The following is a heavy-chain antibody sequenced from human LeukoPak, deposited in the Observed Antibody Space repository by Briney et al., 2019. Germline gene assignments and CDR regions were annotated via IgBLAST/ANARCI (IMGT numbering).Heavy chain of an antibody. CDR1: GFTFSNYD. J-gene: IGHJ4*02. CDR2: IGTAGDT. CDR3: ARGADTHFDY. D-gene: IGHD2-15*01. Sequence: GGSLRLSCAASGFTFSNYDMHWVRQATGKGLECVSAIGTAGDTYYQGSVRGRFTMSRENAKNSLYLQMNSLTAGDTAVYYCARGADTHFDYWGQGILVTMSS. V-gene: IGHV3-13*04.